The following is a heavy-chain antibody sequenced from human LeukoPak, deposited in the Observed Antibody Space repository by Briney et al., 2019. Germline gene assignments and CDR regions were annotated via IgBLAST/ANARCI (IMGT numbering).Heavy chain of an antibody. J-gene: IGHJ4*02. Sequence: SETLSLTCTVSGGSISSSFYYWGWIRQPPGKGLECIVSIYYSGSTYYNPSLKSRVTISVDTSKNQFSLKLSSVTAADTAVYYCARYSGSHPAPYCFDYWGQGTLVTVSS. D-gene: IGHD1-26*01. CDR3: ARYSGSHPAPYCFDY. CDR1: GGSISSSFYY. CDR2: IYYSGST. V-gene: IGHV4-39*07.